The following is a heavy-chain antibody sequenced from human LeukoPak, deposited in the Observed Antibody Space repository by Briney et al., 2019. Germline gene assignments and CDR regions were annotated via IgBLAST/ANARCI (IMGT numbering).Heavy chain of an antibody. CDR3: ARGDGITMVRGVTYFDY. V-gene: IGHV4-59*01. D-gene: IGHD3-10*01. CDR1: AGSISSYY. CDR2: IYCSGST. Sequence: SETLSLTCTVSAGSISSYYWSWIRQPPGKGLEWIGYIYCSGSTNYNPSLKSRVTISVDTSKNQFSLKLSSVTAADTAVYYCARGDGITMVRGVTYFDYWGQGTLVTVSS. J-gene: IGHJ4*02.